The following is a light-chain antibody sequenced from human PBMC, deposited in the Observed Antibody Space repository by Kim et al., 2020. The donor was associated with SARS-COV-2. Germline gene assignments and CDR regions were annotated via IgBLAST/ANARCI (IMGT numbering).Light chain of an antibody. V-gene: IGLV2-14*04. Sequence: QSITISCTGTSSDGGGYNYVSWYQQHPGKAPKLMIYDVSKRPSGVSNRFSGSKSGNTASLTISGLQAEDEADYYCSSYTSSSTVVFGGGTQLTVL. CDR1: SSDGGGYNY. CDR3: SSYTSSSTVV. J-gene: IGLJ3*02. CDR2: DVS.